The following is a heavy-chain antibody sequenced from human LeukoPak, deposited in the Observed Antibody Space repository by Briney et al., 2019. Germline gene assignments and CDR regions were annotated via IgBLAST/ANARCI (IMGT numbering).Heavy chain of an antibody. CDR1: GFTFSSYW. Sequence: GGSLRLSCAASGFTFSSYWMSWVRQAPGKGLEWVANIKQDGSEKYYVDSVKGRFTISRDNAKNSLYLRMNSLRDEDTALYYCARGGGSIRHSYYYYVDVWGKGTTVTVSS. V-gene: IGHV3-7*03. D-gene: IGHD2-15*01. J-gene: IGHJ6*03. CDR3: ARGGGSIRHSYYYYVDV. CDR2: IKQDGSEK.